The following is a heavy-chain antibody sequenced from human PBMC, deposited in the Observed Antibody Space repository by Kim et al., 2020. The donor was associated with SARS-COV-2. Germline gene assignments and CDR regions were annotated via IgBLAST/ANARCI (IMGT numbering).Heavy chain of an antibody. CDR3: ARGFAGQCSGGSCYQNWFDP. V-gene: IGHV3-74*01. J-gene: IGHJ5*02. D-gene: IGHD2-15*01. CDR2: INTDGSST. Sequence: GGSLRLSCAASGFTVSSSWMHWVRQAPGTGLVWVARINTDGSSTSYGDSVKGRFTISRDDAKNTLYLEMNSLRAEDSALYYCARGFAGQCSGGSCYQNWFDPWCQGTLVTVSS. CDR1: GFTVSSSW.